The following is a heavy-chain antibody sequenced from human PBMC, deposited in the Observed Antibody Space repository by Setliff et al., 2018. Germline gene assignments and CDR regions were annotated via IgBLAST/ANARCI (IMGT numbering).Heavy chain of an antibody. V-gene: IGHV1-3*01. D-gene: IGHD2-8*02. CDR3: ARMSTSGPHYDY. CDR1: GYSLSSNA. CDR2: IHAGSSNT. J-gene: IGHJ4*02. Sequence: GASVKVSCKASGYSLSSNAFHWVRQAPGQTLEWMGWIHAGSSNTLYSQRFQDRITISRDTSATTVHMELSSLRSDDTAVYYCARMSTSGPHYDYWGQGTLVTVSS.